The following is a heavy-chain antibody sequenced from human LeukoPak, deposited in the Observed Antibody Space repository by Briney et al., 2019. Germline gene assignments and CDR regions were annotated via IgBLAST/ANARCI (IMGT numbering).Heavy chain of an antibody. CDR2: ISNDGSHR. D-gene: IGHD4-23*01. CDR1: GFTFSSFS. CDR3: ARDPNRLADYGGDYFDH. Sequence: GGSLRLSCAASGFTFSSFSMHWVRQAPGNGLEWVAVISNDGSHRYYADSVKGRFTISRDNSKNTLSLEMNTLRPEDTALFYCARDPNRLADYGGDYFDHWGQGTPVTVSS. J-gene: IGHJ4*02. V-gene: IGHV3-30*04.